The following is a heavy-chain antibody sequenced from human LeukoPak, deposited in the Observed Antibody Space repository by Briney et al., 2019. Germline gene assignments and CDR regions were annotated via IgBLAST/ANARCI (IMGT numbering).Heavy chain of an antibody. CDR3: AKGIISSAWTRGFDY. D-gene: IGHD6-19*01. J-gene: IGHJ4*02. Sequence: PGGSLRLSCAASGFTFSSYAMSWVRQAPGKGLEWVSSITGSGAGTYYADSVKGRFTISRDNSENTLYLQMNSLRVEDTAVYYCAKGIISSAWTRGFDYWGQGTLVTVSS. CDR1: GFTFSSYA. CDR2: ITGSGAGT. V-gene: IGHV3-23*01.